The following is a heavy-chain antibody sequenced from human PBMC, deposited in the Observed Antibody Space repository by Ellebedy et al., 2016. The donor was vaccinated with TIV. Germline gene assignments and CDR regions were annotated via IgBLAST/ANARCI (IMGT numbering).Heavy chain of an antibody. CDR1: GFSLTTSDVA. Sequence: SGPTLVKPTQTLTLTCTFSGFSLTTSDVAVGWIRQPPGKALEWLALIYGDDDKHYSPSLKSRLTITKDTSKNQVVLTMANMDPVETATYYCAHREKMGPDAWYFDLWGRGTLVTVSS. V-gene: IGHV2-5*02. J-gene: IGHJ2*01. CDR2: IYGDDDK. D-gene: IGHD2-8*01. CDR3: AHREKMGPDAWYFDL.